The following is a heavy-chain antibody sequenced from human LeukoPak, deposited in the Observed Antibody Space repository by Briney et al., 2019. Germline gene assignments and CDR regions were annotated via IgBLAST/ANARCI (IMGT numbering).Heavy chain of an antibody. CDR3: ARAVISFGGVIAKGFDS. V-gene: IGHV4-59*01. D-gene: IGHD3-16*02. CDR2: AYYSGST. CDR1: GGSLSTYY. Sequence: SETLSLTCTVSGGSLSTYYWSWIRQPPGKGLEWIGYAYYSGSTDYNPSLESRVTMSVDTSKNQFSLKLSSVTAADTAVYYCARAVISFGGVIAKGFDSWGQGTLVTISS. J-gene: IGHJ4*02.